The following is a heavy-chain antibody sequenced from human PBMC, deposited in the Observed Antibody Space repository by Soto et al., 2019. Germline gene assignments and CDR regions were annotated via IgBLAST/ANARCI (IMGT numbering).Heavy chain of an antibody. J-gene: IGHJ6*02. CDR3: ARAAYSSSSHYYYYGMDV. D-gene: IGHD6-6*01. Sequence: ASVKVSCKASGGTFSSYAISWVRQAPGQGLEWMGGIIPIFGTANYAQKFQGRVTIAADESTSTAYMELSSPRSEDTAVYYCARAAYSSSSHYYYYGMDVWGQGTTVTVSS. CDR2: IIPIFGTA. V-gene: IGHV1-69*13. CDR1: GGTFSSYA.